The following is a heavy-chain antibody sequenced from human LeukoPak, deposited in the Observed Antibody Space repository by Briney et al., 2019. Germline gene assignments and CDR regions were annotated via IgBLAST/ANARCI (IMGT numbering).Heavy chain of an antibody. CDR3: ARSYYDILTGYSPFDY. D-gene: IGHD3-9*01. J-gene: IGHJ4*02. CDR2: ISAHTGTT. V-gene: IGHV1-18*01. Sequence: ASVKVSCKASGYTFTSYGITWVRQAPGQGLEWMGWISAHTGTTNYAQKFQGRVTMTIDTSTSTAFMELRSLRSDDTAVYYCARSYYDILTGYSPFDYWGQGTLVTVSS. CDR1: GYTFTSYG.